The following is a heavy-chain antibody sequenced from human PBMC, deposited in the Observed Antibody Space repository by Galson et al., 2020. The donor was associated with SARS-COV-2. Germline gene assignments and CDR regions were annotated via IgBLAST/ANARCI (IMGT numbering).Heavy chain of an antibody. CDR1: VGPIRSSSYF. CDR3: ARCLGIVWYFDH. V-gene: IGHV4-39*07. CDR2: MYYTGTT. J-gene: IGHJ2*01. D-gene: IGHD7-27*01. Sequence: SKTLSLPCTVPVGPIRSSSYFWGWIRQPTGKGLEWIESMYYTGTTYYTPSIQSRATISTDTTTPQFSLRLTSVTAADTAVYYCARCLGIVWYFDHWGRGTLGTVSS.